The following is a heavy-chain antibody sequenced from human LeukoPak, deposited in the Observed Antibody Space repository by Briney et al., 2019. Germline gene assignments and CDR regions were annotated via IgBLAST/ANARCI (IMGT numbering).Heavy chain of an antibody. J-gene: IGHJ6*03. Sequence: ASVKVSCKASGGTFSSYAFSWVRQAPGQGLEWMGGIVPTFGAVNYAQSFQGRITITADESTKTTYMELSSLRSEDTAVYYCATDFWSGNTNFYYYYMDVWGRGTTVTVSS. V-gene: IGHV1-69*13. CDR1: GGTFSSYA. CDR3: ATDFWSGNTNFYYYYMDV. D-gene: IGHD3-3*01. CDR2: IVPTFGAV.